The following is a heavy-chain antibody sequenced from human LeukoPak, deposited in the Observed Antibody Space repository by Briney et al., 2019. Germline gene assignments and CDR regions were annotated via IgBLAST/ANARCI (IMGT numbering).Heavy chain of an antibody. CDR1: GYIFTSYF. CDR2: INPSGGST. Sequence: GASVKVSCKASGYIFTSYFMHWVRQAPGQGLEWMGIINPSGGSTSYAQKFQGRVTMTRDMSTSTVYMELSRLRSDDTAVYYCARSGRVVAAIFVRGIDYWGQGTLVTVSP. V-gene: IGHV1-46*01. CDR3: ARSGRVVAAIFVRGIDY. D-gene: IGHD2-15*01. J-gene: IGHJ4*02.